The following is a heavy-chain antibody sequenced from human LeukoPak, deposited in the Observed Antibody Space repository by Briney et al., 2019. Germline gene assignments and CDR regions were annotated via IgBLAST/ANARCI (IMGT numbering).Heavy chain of an antibody. CDR2: ISSSSSYI. CDR1: GFTFSSYS. CDR3: ARGLPRGYSYGQNWFDP. V-gene: IGHV3-21*01. J-gene: IGHJ5*02. D-gene: IGHD5-18*01. Sequence: PGGPLRLSCAASGFTFSSYSMNWVRQAPGKGLEWVSSISSSSSYIYYADSVKGRFTISRDNAKNSLYLQMNSLRAEDTSVYYCARGLPRGYSYGQNWFDPWGQGTLVTVSS.